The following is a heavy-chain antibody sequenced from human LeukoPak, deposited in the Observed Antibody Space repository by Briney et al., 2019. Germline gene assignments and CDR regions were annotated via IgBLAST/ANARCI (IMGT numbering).Heavy chain of an antibody. D-gene: IGHD1-7*01. CDR1: GFNFSTYN. CDR3: AKRFSGTSRKYYYYYGMDV. V-gene: IGHV3-23*01. CDR2: ISGSGGST. J-gene: IGHJ6*02. Sequence: GGSLRLSCAASGFNFSTYNMTWVRQTPGKGLEWVSAISGSGGSTYYADSVKGRFTISRDNSKNTLYLQMNSLRAEDTAVYYCAKRFSGTSRKYYYYYGMDVWGQGTTVTVSS.